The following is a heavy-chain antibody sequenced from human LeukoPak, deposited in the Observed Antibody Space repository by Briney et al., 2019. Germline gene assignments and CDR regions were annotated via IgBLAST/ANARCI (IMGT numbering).Heavy chain of an antibody. CDR1: GGTFSSYA. CDR2: IIPILGIA. CDR3: ARDTITMVRGVMGYLDL. D-gene: IGHD3-10*01. J-gene: IGHJ2*01. Sequence: SVKVSCKASGGTFSSYAISWVRQAPGQGLEWMGRIIPILGIANYAQKFQGRVTITADKSTSTAYMELSSLRSEDTAVYYCARDTITMVRGVMGYLDLWGRGTLVTVSS. V-gene: IGHV1-69*04.